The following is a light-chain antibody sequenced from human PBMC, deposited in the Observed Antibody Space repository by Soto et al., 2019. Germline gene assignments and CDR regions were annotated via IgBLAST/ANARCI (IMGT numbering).Light chain of an antibody. J-gene: IGKJ2*01. CDR1: QRITTY. CDR3: QQSYSTPYT. CDR2: TAS. V-gene: IGKV1-39*01. Sequence: IQMTQSPSSLSASVGDRVTITCRATQRITTYLNWYQQKPGKAPKLLISTASSLQGGVPSRFSGSGSGSDFTLTITTLQPEDFATYFCQQSYSTPYTFRQGTKLEIK.